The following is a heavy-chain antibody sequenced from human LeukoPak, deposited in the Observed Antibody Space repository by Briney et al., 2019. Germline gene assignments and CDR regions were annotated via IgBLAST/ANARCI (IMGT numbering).Heavy chain of an antibody. CDR1: GYTFTGYG. V-gene: IGHV1-18*01. J-gene: IGHJ3*02. Sequence: ASVKVSCKASGYTFTGYGISWVRQAPGQGLERMGWISAYNGNTNYAQKLQGRVTMTTDTSTSTAYMELRSLRSDDTAVYYCARDHTAGYSNLPDAFDIWGQGTMVTVSS. CDR3: ARDHTAGYSNLPDAFDI. CDR2: ISAYNGNT. D-gene: IGHD6-13*01.